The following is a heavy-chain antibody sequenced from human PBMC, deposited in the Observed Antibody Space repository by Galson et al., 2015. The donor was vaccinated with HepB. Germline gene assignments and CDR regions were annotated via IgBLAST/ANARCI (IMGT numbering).Heavy chain of an antibody. V-gene: IGHV1-3*01. CDR3: ARDHSSSWPDY. D-gene: IGHD6-13*01. CDR2: INAGNGNT. J-gene: IGHJ4*02. CDR1: GYTFTSYG. Sequence: SVKVSCKASGYTFTSYGMHWVRQAPGQRLEWMGWINAGNGNTKYSQKFQGRVTITRDTSASTAYMELSSLRSEDTAVYYCARDHSSSWPDYWGQGTLVTVSS.